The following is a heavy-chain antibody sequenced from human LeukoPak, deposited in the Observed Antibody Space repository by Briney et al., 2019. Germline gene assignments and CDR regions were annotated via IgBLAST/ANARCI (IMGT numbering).Heavy chain of an antibody. D-gene: IGHD6-13*01. CDR3: ARQPYSSSWYFDY. CDR1: GGSISSSSYY. J-gene: IGHJ4*02. V-gene: IGHV4-39*07. CDR2: IYYSGST. Sequence: PSETLSLTCTVSGGSISSSSYYWGWIRQPPGKGLEWIGSIYYSGSTYYNPSLKSRVTLSLDTSKNQSSLKLSSVTAADTAVYYCARQPYSSSWYFDYWGQGTLVTVSS.